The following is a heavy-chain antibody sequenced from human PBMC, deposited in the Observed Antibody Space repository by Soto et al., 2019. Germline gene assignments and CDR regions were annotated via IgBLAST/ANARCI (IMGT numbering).Heavy chain of an antibody. CDR1: GFTFSRYS. Sequence: GGSLRLSCAASGFTFSRYSMNWVRQAPGKGLEWVSSISSSSSYIYYADSVKGRFTISRDNAKNSLYLQMNSLRAEDTAVYYCAREVGGRLAYWGQGTLVTVSS. J-gene: IGHJ4*02. CDR3: AREVGGRLAY. V-gene: IGHV3-21*01. D-gene: IGHD1-26*01. CDR2: ISSSSSYI.